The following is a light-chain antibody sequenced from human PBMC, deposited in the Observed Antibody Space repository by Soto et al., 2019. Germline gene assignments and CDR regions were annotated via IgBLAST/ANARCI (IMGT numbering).Light chain of an antibody. V-gene: IGKV3-20*01. Sequence: EILLTQSPDTLSLSLGERATLSCRAAQSVGTRLAWYQHKTGQAPRLLISGASSRATGIPDRFTGSGSETSFTLTISRLEPEDFALYYCQHYQSGHPITFGQGTRLEIK. CDR2: GAS. J-gene: IGKJ5*01. CDR3: QHYQSGHPIT. CDR1: QSVGTR.